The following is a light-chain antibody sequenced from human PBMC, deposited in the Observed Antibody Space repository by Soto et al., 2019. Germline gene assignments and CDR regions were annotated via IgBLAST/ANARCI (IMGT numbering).Light chain of an antibody. J-gene: IGKJ2*01. CDR3: QETNYHT. CDR1: QSISTS. V-gene: IGKV1-39*01. CDR2: GAS. Sequence: DIQMTQSPSSLSASVGDRVTITCRTSQSISTSLNWYQQKAGKAPKLLIYGASTLQSGVPLRFSGSGSGTDFTLTISSLQREDFATYYCQETNYHTFGQGTKLEIK.